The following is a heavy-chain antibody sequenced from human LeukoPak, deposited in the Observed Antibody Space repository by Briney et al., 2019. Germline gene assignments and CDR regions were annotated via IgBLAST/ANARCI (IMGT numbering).Heavy chain of an antibody. J-gene: IGHJ5*02. CDR2: INPNSGGT. CDR3: ARGPPIVVVPPARIDP. V-gene: IGHV1-2*04. CDR1: GYTFTGYY. D-gene: IGHD2-2*01. Sequence: GASVKVSCKASGYTFTGYYMHRVRQAPGQGLEWMGWINPNSGGTNYAQKFQGWVTMTRDTSISTAYMELSRLRSDDTAVYYCARGPPIVVVPPARIDPWGQGTLVTVSS.